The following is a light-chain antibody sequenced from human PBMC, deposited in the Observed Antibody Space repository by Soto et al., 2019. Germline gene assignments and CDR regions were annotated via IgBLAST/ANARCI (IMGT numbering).Light chain of an antibody. CDR3: TSFSNSTYV. CDR2: EVS. Sequence: QSALTQPASVSGSPGQSITISCTGSISDVGNYKYVSWYQQHPGKAPKLIIYEVSNRPSGVSNRFSGSKSGNTASLTLSGLQAEDEAEYYCTSFSNSTYVFGTGTKLTVL. CDR1: ISDVGNYKY. V-gene: IGLV2-14*01. J-gene: IGLJ1*01.